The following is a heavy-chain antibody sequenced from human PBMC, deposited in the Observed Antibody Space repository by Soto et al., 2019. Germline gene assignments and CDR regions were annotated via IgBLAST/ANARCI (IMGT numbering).Heavy chain of an antibody. D-gene: IGHD6-13*01. CDR1: GGNIINHC. CDR2: THHSRGT. V-gene: IGHV4-4*02. J-gene: IGHJ4*01. Sequence: SVRNTVAGGNIINHCLRCIIKNTGKGLEFIGETHHSRGTNYNPSLRSRVTMSLDKSKNQLSLILYSVTAADTGVYYCARYSAASGTYYFDYWGQGTLVTVSS. CDR3: ARYSAASGTYYFDY.